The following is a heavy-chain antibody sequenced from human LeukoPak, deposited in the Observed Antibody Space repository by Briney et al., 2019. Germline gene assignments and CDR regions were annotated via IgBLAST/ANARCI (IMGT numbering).Heavy chain of an antibody. CDR2: ISGSGDST. D-gene: IGHD2-15*01. J-gene: IGHJ2*01. CDR1: GFTFSSYA. CDR3: ASSGYCSGGNCYLRYWYFDL. V-gene: IGHV3-23*01. Sequence: GGSLRLSCAASGFTFSSYAMSWVRQAPGKGLEWVSSISGSGDSTYYADSVEGRFTISRDNSKSTLYLQMNNLRAEDTAVYYCASSGYCSGGNCYLRYWYFDLWGRGTLVTVSS.